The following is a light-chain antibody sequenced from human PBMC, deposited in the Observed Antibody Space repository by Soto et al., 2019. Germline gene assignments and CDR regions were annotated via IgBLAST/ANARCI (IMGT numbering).Light chain of an antibody. V-gene: IGKV1-39*01. CDR2: ASS. J-gene: IGKJ2*01. CDR3: QQSYSTPT. CDR1: QSVSIY. Sequence: DIQMTQSPSSLSASVVYRVTITCRTSQSVSIYVNWYQQKPGKAPILLIYASSSLQSGVPSRFSGSGSGTDFTLTISSLEPEDFATYYCQQSYSTPTFGQGTKVHI.